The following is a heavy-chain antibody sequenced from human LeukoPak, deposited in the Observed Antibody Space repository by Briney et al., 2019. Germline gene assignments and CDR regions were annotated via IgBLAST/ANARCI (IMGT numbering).Heavy chain of an antibody. V-gene: IGHV3-23*01. CDR3: AKEASGYGYYFDY. J-gene: IGHJ4*02. Sequence: GGSLRLSCAVSGFTFSSFAMSWVRQAPGKGLEWVSVISDSGGTTFYADSVKGRFTISRDNSKNTLYLQMSSLRAEDTAVYYCAKEASGYGYYFDYWGQGTLVTVSS. D-gene: IGHD3-10*01. CDR2: ISDSGGTT. CDR1: GFTFSSFA.